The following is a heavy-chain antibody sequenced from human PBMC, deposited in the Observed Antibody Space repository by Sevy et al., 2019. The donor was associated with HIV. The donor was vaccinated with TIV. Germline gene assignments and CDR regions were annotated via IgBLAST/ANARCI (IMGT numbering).Heavy chain of an antibody. Sequence: AGSLRLSCAASGFTVSSNYMSWVRQAPGKELEWVSVINSGGSTYYADSVKGRFTISRDNSKNTLYLQMNSLRAEDTAVYYCARGRYYDSTGYFDHWGQGTLVTVSS. D-gene: IGHD3-22*01. CDR2: INSGGST. CDR3: ARGRYYDSTGYFDH. CDR1: GFTVSSNY. J-gene: IGHJ4*02. V-gene: IGHV3-53*01.